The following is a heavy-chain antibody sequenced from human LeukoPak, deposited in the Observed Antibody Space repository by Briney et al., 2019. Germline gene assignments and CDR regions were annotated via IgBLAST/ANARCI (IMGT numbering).Heavy chain of an antibody. CDR1: GFTFSNYA. Sequence: GGSLRLSCAASGFTFSNYAMTWVRQAPGKGLEWVSVITGSGGITHYADSVKGRFIISRDNSKNTLYLQMNSLRAEDTAVYYCARGVPYDSWSGPHYSDYWGQGTLVTVSS. CDR3: ARGVPYDSWSGPHYSDY. D-gene: IGHD3-3*01. J-gene: IGHJ4*02. V-gene: IGHV3-23*01. CDR2: ITGSGGIT.